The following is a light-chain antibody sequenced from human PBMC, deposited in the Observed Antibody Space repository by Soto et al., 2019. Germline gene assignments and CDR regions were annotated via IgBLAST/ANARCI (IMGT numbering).Light chain of an antibody. CDR1: RSVSSY. CDR2: DAS. Sequence: EIVLPKSPATLALSPGESSTLSCRATRSVSSYLAWYQQKPGQAPRLLIYDASSRPTDIPARFSGSGSGTDFTLTISILEPEDFALYYCQQRSNWPITFGQGTRLEIK. J-gene: IGKJ5*01. V-gene: IGKV3-11*01. CDR3: QQRSNWPIT.